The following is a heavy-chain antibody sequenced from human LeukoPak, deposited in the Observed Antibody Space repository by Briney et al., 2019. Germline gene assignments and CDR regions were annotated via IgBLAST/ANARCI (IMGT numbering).Heavy chain of an antibody. Sequence: SETLSLTCTVSGGSISSGSYYWSWIRQPAGKGLEWIGRIYTSGSTNYNPSLKSRVTISVDTSKNQFSLKLSSVTSADTAVYYCARGTGWFAYWGQGTLVTVSS. CDR3: ARGTGWFAY. D-gene: IGHD6-19*01. CDR2: IYTSGST. CDR1: GGSISSGSYY. J-gene: IGHJ4*02. V-gene: IGHV4-61*02.